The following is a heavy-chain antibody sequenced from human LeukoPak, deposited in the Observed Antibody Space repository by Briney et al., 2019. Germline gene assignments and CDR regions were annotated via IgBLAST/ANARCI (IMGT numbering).Heavy chain of an antibody. CDR3: ARDRGMVRGVTPGLANDY. CDR1: GYTFTSYG. Sequence: ASVKVSCKASGYTFTSYGISWVRQAPGQGLEWMGWISAYNGNTNYAQKLQGRVTMTTDTSTSTAYMELRSLRYDNTAVYYCARDRGMVRGVTPGLANDYWGQGTLVTVSS. V-gene: IGHV1-18*01. J-gene: IGHJ4*02. CDR2: ISAYNGNT. D-gene: IGHD3-10*01.